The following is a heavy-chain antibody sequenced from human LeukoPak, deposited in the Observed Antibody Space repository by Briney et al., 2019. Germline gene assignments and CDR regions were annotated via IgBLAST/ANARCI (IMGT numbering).Heavy chain of an antibody. CDR1: GFAFSTYS. CDR3: AKGLLDPNLVLDY. CDR2: ITSSSSTI. Sequence: GGSLRLSCAASGFAFSTYSMKWVRQAPGKGLEWLSYITSSSSTIDYADSVKGRFSISRDNAKNSLYLQMNSLRAEDTAVYYCAKGLLDPNLVLDYWGQGTLVTVSS. V-gene: IGHV3-48*01. J-gene: IGHJ4*02. D-gene: IGHD2-8*02.